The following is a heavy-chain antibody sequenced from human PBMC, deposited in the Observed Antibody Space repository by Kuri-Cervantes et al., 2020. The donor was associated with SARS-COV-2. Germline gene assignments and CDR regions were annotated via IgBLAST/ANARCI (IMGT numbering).Heavy chain of an antibody. CDR1: GFTVSDHY. D-gene: IGHD2-2*01. J-gene: IGHJ4*02. CDR2: TRNKANSYTT. CDR3: ARETCSSTSCYYFDY. V-gene: IGHV3-72*01. Sequence: RGSLRLSCAASGFTVSDHYMDWVRQAPGKGLEWVGRTRNKANSYTTEYAASVKGRFTISRDDSKNSLYLQMNSMKTEDTAVYYCARETCSSTSCYYFDYWGQGTLVTVSS.